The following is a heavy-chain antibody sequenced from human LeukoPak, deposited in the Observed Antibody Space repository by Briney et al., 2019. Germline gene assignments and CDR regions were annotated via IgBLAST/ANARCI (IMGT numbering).Heavy chain of an antibody. Sequence: RASVKVSCKASGYTFTGYYMHWVRQAPGQGLEWMGWINPNSGGANYAQKFQGRVTMTRDTSISTAYMELSSLRSEDTAVYYCASRGVKAAPFDPWGQGTLVTVSS. D-gene: IGHD3-10*01. CDR2: INPNSGGA. J-gene: IGHJ5*02. CDR3: ASRGVKAAPFDP. CDR1: GYTFTGYY. V-gene: IGHV1-2*02.